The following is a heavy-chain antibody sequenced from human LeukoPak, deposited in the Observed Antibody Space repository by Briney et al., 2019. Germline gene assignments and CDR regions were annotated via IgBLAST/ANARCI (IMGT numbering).Heavy chain of an antibody. CDR3: ARARDSGSYFEPDPADY. V-gene: IGHV1-69*05. CDR1: GGTFSSYA. D-gene: IGHD1-26*01. Sequence: SVKVSCKASGGTFSSYAISWVRQAPGQGLEWMGGIIPIFGTANSAQKFQGRVTITTDQSTSTAYMELSSLRSEDTAVYYCARARDSGSYFEPDPADYWGQGTLVTVSS. J-gene: IGHJ4*02. CDR2: IIPIFGTA.